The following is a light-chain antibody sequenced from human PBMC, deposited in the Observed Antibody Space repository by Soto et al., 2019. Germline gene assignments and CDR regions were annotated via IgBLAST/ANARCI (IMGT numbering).Light chain of an antibody. Sequence: EIVLTMSPGTLSLTLGERATLSCRASQSVSSYLAWYQQKPGQAPRLLIHDASNRATGIPARFSGSGPGTEFTLTITSLQSEDFATYYCQQYNSYSLSTFCHVAKVAI. CDR1: QSVSSY. V-gene: IGKV3D-15*01. CDR2: DAS. J-gene: IGKJ1*01. CDR3: QQYNSYSLST.